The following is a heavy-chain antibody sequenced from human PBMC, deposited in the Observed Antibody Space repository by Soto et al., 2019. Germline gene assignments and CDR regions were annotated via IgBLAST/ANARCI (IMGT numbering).Heavy chain of an antibody. CDR1: GYTFTSYA. CDR3: ARDSTVVITIPANWFDP. J-gene: IGHJ5*02. V-gene: IGHV1-3*01. CDR2: INAGNGNT. Sequence: ASVKVSCKASGYTFTSYAMHWVRQAPGQRLEWMGWINAGNGNTKYSQKFQGRVTITRDTSASTAYMELSSLRSEDTAVYYCARDSTVVITIPANWFDPWGQGTLVTVSS. D-gene: IGHD3-22*01.